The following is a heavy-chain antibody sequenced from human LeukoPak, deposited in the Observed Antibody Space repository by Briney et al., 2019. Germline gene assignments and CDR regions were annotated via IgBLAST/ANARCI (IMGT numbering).Heavy chain of an antibody. CDR3: ARRGTESSGYYYFEY. Sequence: GGSLRLSCAASGFTFSNYAMHWVRQAPGKGLEWVAVIYYDGSNKYYADSVKGRFTISRDNSKNTLDLQMNSLRAEDTAVYYCARRGTESSGYYYFEYWGQGTLVTVSS. J-gene: IGHJ4*02. CDR1: GFTFSNYA. V-gene: IGHV3-30*04. CDR2: IYYDGSNK. D-gene: IGHD3-22*01.